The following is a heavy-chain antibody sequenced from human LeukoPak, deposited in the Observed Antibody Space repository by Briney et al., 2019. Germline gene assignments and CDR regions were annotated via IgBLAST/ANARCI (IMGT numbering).Heavy chain of an antibody. Sequence: GGSLRLSCAASGFTFSSYEMNWVRQAPGKGLEWVSYISTTSDIYYADSVRGRFTISRDNAKNSLYLQMTSLRVEDTAVYYCARDRTMRGTLPEGSFEIWGQGTMVSVSS. CDR2: ISTTSDI. D-gene: IGHD2-2*01. CDR1: GFTFSSYE. V-gene: IGHV3-48*03. CDR3: ARDRTMRGTLPEGSFEI. J-gene: IGHJ3*02.